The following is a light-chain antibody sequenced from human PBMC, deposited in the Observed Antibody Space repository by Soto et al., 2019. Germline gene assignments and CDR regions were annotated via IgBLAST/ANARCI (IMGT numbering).Light chain of an antibody. Sequence: EIVLTQSPGTLSLSPGKRSTLSCSASQSISSSYLARYQQRPGQAPRLLIYGASSRATGIPDRFSGSGSGTEFTLTISRLEPEDFAVYYCQQYGSSSWTFGQGTKVDIK. CDR3: QQYGSSSWT. J-gene: IGKJ1*01. CDR1: QSISSSY. CDR2: GAS. V-gene: IGKV3-20*01.